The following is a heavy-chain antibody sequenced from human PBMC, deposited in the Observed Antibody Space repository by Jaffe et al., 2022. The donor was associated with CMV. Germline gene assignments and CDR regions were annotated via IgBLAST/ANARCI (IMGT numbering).Heavy chain of an antibody. J-gene: IGHJ4*02. Sequence: EVQLLESGGGLVQPGGSLRLSCAASGFTFSTYAMSWVRQAPGKGLEWVSTITDSGTSAYYADSVKGRFSISRDNSKNTLYLQMNSLRAEDTAVYYCAKVSYDFWSGYYQNTLDYWGQGTLVTVSS. CDR2: ITDSGTSA. D-gene: IGHD3-3*01. V-gene: IGHV3-23*01. CDR1: GFTFSTYA. CDR3: AKVSYDFWSGYYQNTLDY.